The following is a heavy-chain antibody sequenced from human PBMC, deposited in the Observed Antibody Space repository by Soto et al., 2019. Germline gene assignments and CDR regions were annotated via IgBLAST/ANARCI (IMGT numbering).Heavy chain of an antibody. Sequence: GGSLRLSCAASGFTFSSYGMHWVRQAPGKGLEWVAVISYDGSNKYYADSVKGRFTISRDNSKNTLYLQMNSLRAEDTAVYYCAKDITMVRGVHWRGAYYYYYYYMDVWGKGTTVTVSS. V-gene: IGHV3-30*18. D-gene: IGHD3-10*01. CDR1: GFTFSSYG. J-gene: IGHJ6*03. CDR3: AKDITMVRGVHWRGAYYYYYYYMDV. CDR2: ISYDGSNK.